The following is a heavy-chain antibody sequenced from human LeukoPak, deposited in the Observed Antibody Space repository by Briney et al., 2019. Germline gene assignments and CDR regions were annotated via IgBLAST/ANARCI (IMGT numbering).Heavy chain of an antibody. CDR2: IYHSGST. J-gene: IGHJ4*02. Sequence: SETLSLTCTVSGGYIGSYYWTWIRQPPGKGLEWIGYIYHSGSTNYNPSLKSRVTISVDPSKNQFSLKLSSVTAADTAVYFCARTLLWFGETWSYYFDYWGQGTLVTVSS. CDR1: GGYIGSYY. D-gene: IGHD3-10*01. V-gene: IGHV4-59*12. CDR3: ARTLLWFGETWSYYFDY.